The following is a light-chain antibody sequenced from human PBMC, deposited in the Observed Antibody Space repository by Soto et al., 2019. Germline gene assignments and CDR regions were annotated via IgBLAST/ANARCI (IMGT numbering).Light chain of an antibody. J-gene: IGKJ3*01. CDR1: QDIGTW. CDR3: QQGKSFPLT. CDR2: AAS. Sequence: DIQMTQSPSSVSASVGDIVTITCRASQDIGTWLVWYQRKPGKAPKILIYAASNLQSGVPSRFSGSGSGTDFTLTISSLQPEDFATYYSQQGKSFPLTFGPGTRVDIK. V-gene: IGKV1-12*01.